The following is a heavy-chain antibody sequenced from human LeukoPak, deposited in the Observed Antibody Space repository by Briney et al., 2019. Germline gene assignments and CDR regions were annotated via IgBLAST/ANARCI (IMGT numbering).Heavy chain of an antibody. V-gene: IGHV1-46*01. J-gene: IGHJ6*02. Sequence: GASVKVSCKASGYTFTSNYIHWVRQAPGQGLEWMGMIYPRDGSTSYAQKFQGRVTVTRDTSTSTVYMELSSLRSEDTAVYYCARYYYDSSRRGAYYYYYGMDVWGQGTTVTVSS. D-gene: IGHD3-22*01. CDR1: GYTFTSNY. CDR3: ARYYYDSSRRGAYYYYYGMDV. CDR2: IYPRDGST.